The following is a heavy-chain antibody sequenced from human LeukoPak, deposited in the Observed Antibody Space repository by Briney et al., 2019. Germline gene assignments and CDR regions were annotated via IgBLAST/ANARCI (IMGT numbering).Heavy chain of an antibody. V-gene: IGHV3-7*01. J-gene: IGHJ4*02. D-gene: IGHD3-3*01. CDR2: IKQDGSKK. CDR1: GFTFSSYW. CDR3: AREEPTPGIFGVV. Sequence: PGGSLRLSCAASGFTFSSYWMSWVRQAPGKGLEWVANIKQDGSKKYYVDSVKGRFTISRDNAKNSLYLQVNSLRAEDTAVYYCAREEPTPGIFGVVWGQGTLVTVSS.